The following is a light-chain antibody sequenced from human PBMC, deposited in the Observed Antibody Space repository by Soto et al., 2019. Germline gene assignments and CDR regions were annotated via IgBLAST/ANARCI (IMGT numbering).Light chain of an antibody. V-gene: IGLV2-11*01. Sequence: QSALTQPRSVSGSPGQSVTLSCTGTTSDVGDYHDVSWYQQRPGKAPKLIILDVIKRPSGVPDRFSGSKSGNPASLTISGLQAEDEADYDCCSYAGTCTLVFGSGTKLTV. J-gene: IGLJ2*01. CDR1: TSDVGDYHD. CDR2: DVI. CDR3: CSYAGTCTLV.